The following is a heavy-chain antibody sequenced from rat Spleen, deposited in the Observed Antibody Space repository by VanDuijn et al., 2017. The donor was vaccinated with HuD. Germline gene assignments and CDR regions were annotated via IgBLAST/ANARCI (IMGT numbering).Heavy chain of an antibody. CDR2: ISAGGGDT. CDR3: ARPHSSLYVMDA. D-gene: IGHD1-2*01. Sequence: EVQLVESGGGLVQPGRSLKLSCAASGFIFSNYYMAWVRQAPTKGLEWVAYISAGGGDTYYRYSVKGRFTISRDNAQSTLYLQMDSLRSEDTATYYCARPHSSLYVMDAWGQGASVTVSS. V-gene: IGHV5-27*01. J-gene: IGHJ4*01. CDR1: GFIFSNYY.